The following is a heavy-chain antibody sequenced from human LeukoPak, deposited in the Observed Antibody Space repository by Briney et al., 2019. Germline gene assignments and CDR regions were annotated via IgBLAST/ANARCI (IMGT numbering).Heavy chain of an antibody. J-gene: IGHJ4*02. CDR3: AKLSFDF. D-gene: IGHD2/OR15-2a*01. CDR1: GFTFSSYG. Sequence: GGSLRLSCAASGFTFSSYGMHWVRQAPGKGLEWVAFIRCDGSNKYYADSVKGRFTISRDNSKNTLYLQMNSLRAEDTAVYYCAKLSFDFWGQGTLVTVSS. V-gene: IGHV3-30*02. CDR2: IRCDGSNK.